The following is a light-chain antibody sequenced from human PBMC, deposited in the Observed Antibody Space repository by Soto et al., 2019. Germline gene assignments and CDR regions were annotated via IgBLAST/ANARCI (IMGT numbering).Light chain of an antibody. CDR3: SSYTSISTYV. V-gene: IGLV2-14*01. CDR2: EVS. Sequence: QSVLTQPASVSRSPGQSITISCTGTSSDVGDYNYVSWYQQRPGKAPKLMIFEVSNRPSGVSNRFSGSKSGNTASLTISGLQAEDEADYYCSSYTSISTYVFGTGTKVTVL. J-gene: IGLJ1*01. CDR1: SSDVGDYNY.